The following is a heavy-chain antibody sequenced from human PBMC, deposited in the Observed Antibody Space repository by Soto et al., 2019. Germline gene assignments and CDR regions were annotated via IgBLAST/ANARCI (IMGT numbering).Heavy chain of an antibody. CDR3: ARLVGVAISP. Sequence: PSATLSLTCAVYGGSFSGYYWSWIRQPPGKGLEWIGEINHSGSTNYNPSLKSRVTISVDTSKSLVSLRLNSVTAADTAVYYCARLVGVAISPWGQGPLVNVS. J-gene: IGHJ4*02. V-gene: IGHV4-34*01. D-gene: IGHD2-21*01. CDR2: INHSGST. CDR1: GGSFSGYY.